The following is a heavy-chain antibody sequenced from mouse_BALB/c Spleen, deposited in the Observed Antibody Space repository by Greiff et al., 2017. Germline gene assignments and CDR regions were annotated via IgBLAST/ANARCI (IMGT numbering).Heavy chain of an antibody. CDR2: IRSKSNNYAT. CDR3: VRQYCGSSYYYAVDY. D-gene: IGHD1-1*01. V-gene: IGHV10-1*02. J-gene: IGHJ4*01. Sequence: EVLLVESGGGLVQPKGSLKLSCAASGFTFTTYAMNWVRQAPGKGLEWVARIRSKSNNYATYYDDSVKDRFTITRDESQSMLYLQMNNLQTEDTAMYYCVRQYCGSSYYYAVDYWGQGTSVTVSA. CDR1: GFTFTTYA.